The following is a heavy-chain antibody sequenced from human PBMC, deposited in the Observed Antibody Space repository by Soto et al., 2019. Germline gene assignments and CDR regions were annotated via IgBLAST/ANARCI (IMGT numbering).Heavy chain of an antibody. CDR1: GGTXNSYA. CDR2: IIPIFGTA. Sequence: SXKVSCMASGGTXNSYAISWVRQAPGQGLAWMGGIIPIFGTANYAQKFQGRVTITADKSTSTAYTELRSLRSEDTAVYYCARGSDSYFDYWGQGTLVTVSS. J-gene: IGHJ4*02. V-gene: IGHV1-69*06. CDR3: ARGSDSYFDY. D-gene: IGHD2-21*02.